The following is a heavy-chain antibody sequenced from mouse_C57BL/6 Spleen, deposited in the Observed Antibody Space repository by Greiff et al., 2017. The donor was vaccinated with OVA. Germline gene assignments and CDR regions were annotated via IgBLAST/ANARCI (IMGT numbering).Heavy chain of an antibody. CDR1: GFTFSSYA. D-gene: IGHD2-1*01. Sequence: EVQRVESGEGLVKPGGSLKLSCAASGFTFSSYAMSWVRQTPEKRLEWVAYISSGGDYIYYADTVKGRFTISRDNARNTLYLQMSSLKSEDTAMYYCTRDRGNYEFYYYAMDYWGQGTSVTVSS. J-gene: IGHJ4*01. CDR2: ISSGGDYI. CDR3: TRDRGNYEFYYYAMDY. V-gene: IGHV5-9-1*02.